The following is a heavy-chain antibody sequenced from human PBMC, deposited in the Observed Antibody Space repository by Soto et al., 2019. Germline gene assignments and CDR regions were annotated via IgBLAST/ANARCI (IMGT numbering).Heavy chain of an antibody. V-gene: IGHV3-23*01. CDR2: ISGSGGST. D-gene: IGHD2-15*01. CDR1: GFTFSSYA. CDR3: AKGDTDIVVVVAAYH. Sequence: GGSVRLSCAASGFTFSSYAMSWVRQAPGKGLEWVSAISGSGGSTYYADSVKGRFTISRDNSKNTLYLQMNSLRAEDTAVYYCAKGDTDIVVVVAAYHWGPGTLVTVSS. J-gene: IGHJ5*02.